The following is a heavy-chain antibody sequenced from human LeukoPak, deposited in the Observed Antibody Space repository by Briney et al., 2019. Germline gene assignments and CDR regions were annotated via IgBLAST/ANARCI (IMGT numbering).Heavy chain of an antibody. CDR1: GYTFTSYG. V-gene: IGHV1-18*01. CDR2: ISAYNGNT. Sequence: EASVKVSSKASGYTFTSYGISWVRQAPGQVLGWMGWISAYNGNTNYAQKLQGRVTMTTDTSTSTAYMELRSLRSGDTAVYYCARVGGAYCGGDCYSDYWGQGTLVTVSS. D-gene: IGHD2-21*02. CDR3: ARVGGAYCGGDCYSDY. J-gene: IGHJ4*02.